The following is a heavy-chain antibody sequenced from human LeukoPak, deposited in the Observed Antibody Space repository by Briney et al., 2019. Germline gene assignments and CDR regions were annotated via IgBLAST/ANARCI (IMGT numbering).Heavy chain of an antibody. CDR1: GFTFSSYA. Sequence: PGGSLRLSCAASGFTFSSYAMSWVRQAPGKGLEWVSAISGSGGSTYYADSVKGRFTISRDNSKNTLYLQMISLRAEDTAVYYCAKDPGYCSGGSCYPGYWGQGTLVTVSS. D-gene: IGHD2-15*01. CDR2: ISGSGGST. J-gene: IGHJ4*02. CDR3: AKDPGYCSGGSCYPGY. V-gene: IGHV3-23*01.